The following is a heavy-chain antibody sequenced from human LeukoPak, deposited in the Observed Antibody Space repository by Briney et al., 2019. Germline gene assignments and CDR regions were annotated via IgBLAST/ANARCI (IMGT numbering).Heavy chain of an antibody. CDR1: GGTFSSYA. CDR3: ARDRGGDSDAFDI. V-gene: IGHV1-69*04. J-gene: IGHJ3*02. CDR2: IIPILGIA. D-gene: IGHD3-10*01. Sequence: SVKVSCKASGGTFSSYAISWVRQAPGQGLEWMGRIIPILGIANYAQKFQGRVTITADKSTSTAYMELSSLRSEDTAVYYCARDRGGDSDAFDIWGQGTMVTVSS.